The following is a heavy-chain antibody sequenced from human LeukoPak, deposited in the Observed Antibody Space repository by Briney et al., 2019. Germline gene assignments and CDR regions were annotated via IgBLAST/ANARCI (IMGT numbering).Heavy chain of an antibody. Sequence: SETLSLTCTVSGGSISSYYWSWIRQPPGKGLEWIGYIYYSGSTNYNPSLKSRVTISVDTSKNQFSLKLSSVTAADTAVYYCARHSYYYDSSGLYFDYWGQGTLVTVSS. CDR3: ARHSYYYDSSGLYFDY. J-gene: IGHJ4*02. CDR2: IYYSGST. CDR1: GGSISSYY. D-gene: IGHD3-22*01. V-gene: IGHV4-59*08.